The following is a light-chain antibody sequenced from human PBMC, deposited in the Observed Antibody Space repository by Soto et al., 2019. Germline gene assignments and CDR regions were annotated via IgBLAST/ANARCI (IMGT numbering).Light chain of an antibody. J-gene: IGLJ1*01. Sequence: QSALTQPASVSGSPGQSITISCTGTSSEVGGYNYVSWYQQQPGKAPKLKNYEVRNRPSGVSKRFSGSKYGNTASLTISGLQAEDEADYYCSSYTSSSTYVFGTGTKVTVL. CDR2: EVR. V-gene: IGLV2-14*01. CDR3: SSYTSSSTYV. CDR1: SSEVGGYNY.